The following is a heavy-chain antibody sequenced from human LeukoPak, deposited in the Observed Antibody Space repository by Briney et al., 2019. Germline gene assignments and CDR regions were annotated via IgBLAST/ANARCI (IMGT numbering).Heavy chain of an antibody. Sequence: ESGPTLVNPSQTLTLTFTISGFSLSTSGMCVSWIRQPPGKALEWLARVDWDDDKYYSTSLKTRLTISKDTSKSQVVLTMTNMDPVDTATYYCVRSYYYDSSGYFFDYWGQGTLVTVSS. CDR1: GFSLSTSGMC. J-gene: IGHJ4*02. CDR2: VDWDDDK. D-gene: IGHD3-22*01. V-gene: IGHV2-70*11. CDR3: VRSYYYDSSGYFFDY.